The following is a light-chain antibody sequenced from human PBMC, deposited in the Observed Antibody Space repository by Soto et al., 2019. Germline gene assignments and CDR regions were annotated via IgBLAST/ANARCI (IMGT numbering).Light chain of an antibody. Sequence: DIVLTQSPGTLSLSPGESATLSCRASQSVSSYLAWYQHKPGQSPRLLLFGASNRATGIPDRFSGSGSGADFTLTISRLEPEDFAVYYCQKRSSWPITFGQGTRLEIK. J-gene: IGKJ5*01. CDR2: GAS. CDR3: QKRSSWPIT. V-gene: IGKV3-11*01. CDR1: QSVSSY.